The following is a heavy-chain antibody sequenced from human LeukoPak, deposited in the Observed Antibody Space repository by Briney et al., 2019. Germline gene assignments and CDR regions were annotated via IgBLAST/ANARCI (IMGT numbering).Heavy chain of an antibody. Sequence: PGGSLSLPCAASGFTFSNAWMIGVRQAPGKGREWVGRIKRKTDGGTTDYSAAVKGRFTISRDDSKNPLYLQMNSLKTEGTAVYYCTTDYYDILTGYPIFPYWGQGTLVTVSS. V-gene: IGHV3-15*01. D-gene: IGHD3-9*01. CDR2: IKRKTDGGTT. CDR1: GFTFSNAW. CDR3: TTDYYDILTGYPIFPY. J-gene: IGHJ4*02.